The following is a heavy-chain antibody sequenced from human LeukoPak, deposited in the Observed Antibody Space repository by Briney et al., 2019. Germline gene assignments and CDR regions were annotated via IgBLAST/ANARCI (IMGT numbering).Heavy chain of an antibody. CDR3: ARDLPFIRPAGGRGDDY. D-gene: IGHD6-13*01. V-gene: IGHV4-39*07. CDR2: FYYNGNT. Sequence: SETLSLTCTVSGGSLTSTTYYWAWIRQPPGKGLEWIGSFYYNGNTHNNPSLNSRVTISVDTSKNQLSLKLTSVTAADTAVYYCARDLPFIRPAGGRGDDYWGQGTLVTVSS. J-gene: IGHJ4*02. CDR1: GGSLTSTTYY.